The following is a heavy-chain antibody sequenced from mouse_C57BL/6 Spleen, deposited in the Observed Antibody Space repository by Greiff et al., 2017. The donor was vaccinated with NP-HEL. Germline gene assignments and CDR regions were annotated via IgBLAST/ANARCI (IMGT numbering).Heavy chain of an antibody. CDR1: GFTFSDYG. Sequence: EVHLVESGGGLVKPGGSLKLSCAASGFTFSDYGVHWVRQAPEKGLEWVAYISSGSSTIYYADTVKGRFTISRDNAKNTLFLQMTSLRSEDTAMYYCARDYGSSGGFDYWGQGTTLTVSS. CDR2: ISSGSSTI. D-gene: IGHD1-1*01. J-gene: IGHJ2*01. V-gene: IGHV5-17*01. CDR3: ARDYGSSGGFDY.